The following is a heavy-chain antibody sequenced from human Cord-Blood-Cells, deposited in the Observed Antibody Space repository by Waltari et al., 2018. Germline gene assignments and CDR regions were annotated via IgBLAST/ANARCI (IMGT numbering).Heavy chain of an antibody. CDR2: FYYSGGP. CDR1: GGSISSSSYY. D-gene: IGHD6-6*01. CDR3: ARQGGSSSGDAFDI. J-gene: IGHJ3*02. V-gene: IGHV4-39*01. Sequence: QLQLQESGPGLVKPSETLSLTCTVSGGSISSSSYYWGWIRQPPGKGLEWFGSFYYSGGPNTNPSLKSRVTLSLEPSKNQFSLKLGFVTAAATAVYYCARQGGSSSGDAFDIWGQGTMVTVSS.